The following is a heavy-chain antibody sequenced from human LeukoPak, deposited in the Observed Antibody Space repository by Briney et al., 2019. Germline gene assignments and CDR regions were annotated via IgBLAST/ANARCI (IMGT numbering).Heavy chain of an antibody. CDR3: ARPAGDYNDAFDI. V-gene: IGHV4-59*01. Sequence: PSETLSLTCTVSGGSISSYYWSWIRQPPGKGLEWIGYIYYSGSTNYNPSLKSRVTISVDTSKNQFSLKLSSVAAADTAVYYCARPAGDYNDAFDIWGQGTMVTVSS. D-gene: IGHD4-17*01. CDR2: IYYSGST. J-gene: IGHJ3*02. CDR1: GGSISSYY.